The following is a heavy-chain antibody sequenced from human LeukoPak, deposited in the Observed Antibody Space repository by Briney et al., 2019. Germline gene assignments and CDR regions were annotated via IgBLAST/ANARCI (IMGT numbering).Heavy chain of an antibody. CDR1: GYTFTSYD. V-gene: IGHV1-8*01. CDR2: MNPNSGDT. Sequence: ASVKVSCKASGYTFTSYDINWVRQATGQGLEWMGWMNPNSGDTGYAQKFQGRVTMTRNTSISTAYMELSSLRSEDTAVYYCARLPRLLWGTASVDYRGQGTLVTVSS. J-gene: IGHJ4*02. D-gene: IGHD5-18*01. CDR3: ARLPRLLWGTASVDY.